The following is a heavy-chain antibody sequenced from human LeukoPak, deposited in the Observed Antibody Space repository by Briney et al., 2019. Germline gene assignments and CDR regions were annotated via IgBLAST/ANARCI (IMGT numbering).Heavy chain of an antibody. Sequence: PSETLSLTCAVSGGSISGDFWYWIRQPPGKGLEWIGYISYSGNTNYNPSLKSRVTMSVDTSKSQLSLKLSSVTTADTAVYYCARGDTYYYYMDVWGKGTTVTVSS. V-gene: IGHV4-59*01. D-gene: IGHD5-18*01. J-gene: IGHJ6*03. CDR2: ISYSGNT. CDR3: ARGDTYYYYMDV. CDR1: GGSISGDF.